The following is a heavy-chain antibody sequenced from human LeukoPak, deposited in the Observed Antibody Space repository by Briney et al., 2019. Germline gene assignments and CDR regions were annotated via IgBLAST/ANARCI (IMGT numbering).Heavy chain of an antibody. CDR1: GFTFSSYG. J-gene: IGHJ3*02. CDR2: IRYDGSNK. Sequence: GGYLRLYCAASGFTFSSYGMHWVRQAPGKGLEWVAFIRYDGSNKYYADSVKGRFTISRDNSKNTLYLQMNSLRAEDTAVYYCAKEYSSSGPDAFDIWGQGTMVTVSS. D-gene: IGHD6-6*01. V-gene: IGHV3-30*02. CDR3: AKEYSSSGPDAFDI.